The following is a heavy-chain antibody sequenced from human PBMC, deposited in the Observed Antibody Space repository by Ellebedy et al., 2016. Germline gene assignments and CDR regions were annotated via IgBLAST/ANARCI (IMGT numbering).Heavy chain of an antibody. CDR3: ATEKEAFDI. V-gene: IGHV1-69*06. Sequence: ASVKVSCKASGGTFSRYAINWVRQAPGQGLEWMGGLIPMFGAASYAQKFQGRLTITADKSTSTAYMELNSLRSDDTALYYCATEKEAFDIWGQGTLVTVSS. CDR2: LIPMFGAA. CDR1: GGTFSRYA. J-gene: IGHJ3*02.